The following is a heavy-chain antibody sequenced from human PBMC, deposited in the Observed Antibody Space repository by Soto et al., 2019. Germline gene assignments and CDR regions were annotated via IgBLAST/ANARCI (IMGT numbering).Heavy chain of an antibody. CDR1: GFTFSSYA. V-gene: IGHV3-23*01. CDR3: AKDREYYDFWSGYYIYPFDP. J-gene: IGHJ5*02. Sequence: GGSLRLSCAASGFTFSSYAMSWVRQAPGKGLEWVSAISGSGGSTYYADSVKGRFTISRDNSKNTLYLQMNSLRAEDTAVYYCAKDREYYDFWSGYYIYPFDPWGQGTLVTVSS. CDR2: ISGSGGST. D-gene: IGHD3-3*01.